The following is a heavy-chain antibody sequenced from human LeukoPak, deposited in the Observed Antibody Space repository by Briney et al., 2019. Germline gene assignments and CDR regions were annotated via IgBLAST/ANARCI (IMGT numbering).Heavy chain of an antibody. Sequence: SETLSLTCTVSGGSISSGDYYWSWIRQPPGKGLEWIGYIYYSGSTYYNPSLKSRVTISVDTSKNQFSLKLSSVTAADTAVYYCATAWSDYYDSSGYPPDAFDIWGQGTMVTVSS. CDR3: ATAWSDYYDSSGYPPDAFDI. CDR1: GGSISSGDYY. CDR2: IYYSGST. D-gene: IGHD3-22*01. V-gene: IGHV4-30-4*01. J-gene: IGHJ3*02.